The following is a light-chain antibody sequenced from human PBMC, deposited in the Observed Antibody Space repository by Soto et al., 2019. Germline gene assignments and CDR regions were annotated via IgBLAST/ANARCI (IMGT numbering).Light chain of an antibody. CDR3: QQRSNWPPT. V-gene: IGKV3-11*01. CDR1: QSVSSY. Sequence: ELVMTQSPATLSVSPGERATLSCRASQSVSSYLAWYQQKPGQAPRLLIYDASNRATGIPARFSGSGSGTDFTLTISSLEPEDFAVYYCQQRSNWPPTFGGGTKVDIK. CDR2: DAS. J-gene: IGKJ4*01.